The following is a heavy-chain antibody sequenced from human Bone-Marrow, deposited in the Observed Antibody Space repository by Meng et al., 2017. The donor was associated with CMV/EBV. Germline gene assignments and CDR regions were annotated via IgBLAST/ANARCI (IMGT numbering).Heavy chain of an antibody. J-gene: IGHJ5*02. V-gene: IGHV3-30-3*01. CDR3: ARGEQISRS. CDR2: ISYDGSSK. Sequence: GGSLRLSCAASGFTFSSYAMHWVRQAPGKGLEWVAVISYDGSSKYYADSVKGRFTISRDNSRNTLYRQMNSLRAEDTAVYYCARGEQISRSWGQGTLVTVSS. CDR1: GFTFSSYA. D-gene: IGHD1/OR15-1a*01.